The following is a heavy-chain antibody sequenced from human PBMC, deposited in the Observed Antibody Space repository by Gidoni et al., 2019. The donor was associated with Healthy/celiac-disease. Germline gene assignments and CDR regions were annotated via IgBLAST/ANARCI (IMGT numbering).Heavy chain of an antibody. CDR1: GFTFSSYG. V-gene: IGHV3-30*18. CDR3: AKDHQLYYFDY. Sequence: QVQLVESGGGVVQPGRSLRLSCAASGFTFSSYGMHWVRQAPGKGLEWVAVISYDGSNKYYADSVKGRFTISRDNSKNTLYLQMNSLRAEDTAVYYCAKDHQLYYFDYWGQGTLVTVSS. D-gene: IGHD1-1*01. J-gene: IGHJ4*02. CDR2: ISYDGSNK.